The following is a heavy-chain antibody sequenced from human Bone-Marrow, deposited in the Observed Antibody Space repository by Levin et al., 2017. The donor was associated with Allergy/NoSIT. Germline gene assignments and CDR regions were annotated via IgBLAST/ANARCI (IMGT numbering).Heavy chain of an antibody. J-gene: IGHJ4*02. D-gene: IGHD2-21*02. CDR2: ISNDGSDK. Sequence: GESLKISCAASGFTFSAYGMHWVRQAPGKGLEWVAVISNDGSDKVYADSVKGRFTISRDNSKNTLYLQMNSLRAEDTAVYYCARPWTIVVVTGVPIEYWGQGTLVTVSS. CDR1: GFTFSAYG. CDR3: ARPWTIVVVTGVPIEY. V-gene: IGHV3-30*19.